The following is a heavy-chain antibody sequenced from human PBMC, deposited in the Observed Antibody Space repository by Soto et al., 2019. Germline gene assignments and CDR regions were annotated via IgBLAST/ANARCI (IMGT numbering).Heavy chain of an antibody. V-gene: IGHV3-23*01. CDR2: ISGSGGST. J-gene: IGHJ4*02. CDR3: AKDAYYYDSSGYYCLPAYFDY. CDR1: GFTFSSYS. D-gene: IGHD3-22*01. Sequence: GGSLRSSFPASGFTFSSYSMSWPRQAPGKGLEWVSAISGSGGSTYYADSVKGRFTISRDNSKNTLYLQMNSLRAEDTAVYYCAKDAYYYDSSGYYCLPAYFDYWGQGILGTVS.